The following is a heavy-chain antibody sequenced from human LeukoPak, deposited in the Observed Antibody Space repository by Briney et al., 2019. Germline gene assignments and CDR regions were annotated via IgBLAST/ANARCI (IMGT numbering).Heavy chain of an antibody. CDR1: GFTVSSNY. CDR2: ISSSSSYI. J-gene: IGHJ5*02. D-gene: IGHD1-14*01. CDR3: ARVPHSGTNWFDP. V-gene: IGHV3-21*01. Sequence: GGSLRLSCAASGFTVSSNYMSWVRQAPGKGLEWVSSISSSSSYIYYADSVKGRFTISRDNAKNSLYLQMNSLRAEDTAVHYCARVPHSGTNWFDPWGQGTLVTVSS.